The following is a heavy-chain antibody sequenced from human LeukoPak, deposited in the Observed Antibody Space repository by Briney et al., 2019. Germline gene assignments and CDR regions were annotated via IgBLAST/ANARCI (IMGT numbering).Heavy chain of an antibody. CDR2: IKQDGSEK. CDR1: GFTFSSYW. D-gene: IGHD3-3*01. J-gene: IGHJ4*02. CDR3: ASVLRYDFWSGYYIDY. Sequence: PGGSLRLSCAASGFTFSSYWMSWVRQAPGKGLEWVANIKQDGSEKYYVDSVKGLFTISRDNAKNSLYLQMNSLRAEDTAVYYCASVLRYDFWSGYYIDYWGQGTLVTVSS. V-gene: IGHV3-7*01.